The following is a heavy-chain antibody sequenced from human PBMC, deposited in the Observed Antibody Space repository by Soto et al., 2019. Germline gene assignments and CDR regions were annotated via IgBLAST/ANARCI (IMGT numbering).Heavy chain of an antibody. Sequence: VSGPTLVNPTQTLTLTCTFSGFSLSTSGMCVSWIRQPPGKALEWLARIDWDDDKYYSTSLKTRLTISKDTSKNQVVLTMTNMDPVDTATYYCARSTYYYDSSGYGFYYFDYWGQGTLVTVSS. V-gene: IGHV2-70*11. CDR3: ARSTYYYDSSGYGFYYFDY. J-gene: IGHJ4*02. CDR2: IDWDDDK. CDR1: GFSLSTSGMC. D-gene: IGHD3-22*01.